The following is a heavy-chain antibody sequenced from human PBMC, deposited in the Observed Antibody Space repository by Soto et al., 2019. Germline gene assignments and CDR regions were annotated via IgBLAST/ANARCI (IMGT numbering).Heavy chain of an antibody. CDR3: PRGPGTSYFDY. Sequence: QVQLVESGGGVVQPGRSLRLSCAASGFTFSSYGMHWVRQAPGKGLEWVAFIWSGGSNENYADSVKGRFTISRDNSKNMLYLQMNSLRAEDTAVYYCPRGPGTSYFDYWGQGSLVTVSS. D-gene: IGHD2-2*01. J-gene: IGHJ4*02. CDR2: IWSGGSNE. V-gene: IGHV3-33*03. CDR1: GFTFSSYG.